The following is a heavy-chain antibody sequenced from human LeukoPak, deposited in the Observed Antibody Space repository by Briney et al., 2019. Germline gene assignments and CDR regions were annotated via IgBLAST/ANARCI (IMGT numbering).Heavy chain of an antibody. J-gene: IGHJ4*02. CDR1: GYTFTSYG. CDR2: ISAYNGNT. D-gene: IGHD3-3*01. CDR3: ASPRYYDFWSGYSYDY. Sequence: ASVKVSCKASGYTFTSYGISWVRQAPGQGLEWMGWISAYNGNTNYAQKLQGRVTMTTDTSTSTAYMELRSLRSDDTAAYYCASPRYYDFWSGYSYDYWGQGTLVTVSS. V-gene: IGHV1-18*01.